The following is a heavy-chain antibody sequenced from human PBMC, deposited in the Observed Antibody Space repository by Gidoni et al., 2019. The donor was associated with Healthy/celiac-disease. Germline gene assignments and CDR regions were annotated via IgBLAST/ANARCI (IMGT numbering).Heavy chain of an antibody. V-gene: IGHV3-21*01. D-gene: IGHD1-26*01. CDR2: ISSSSSYI. J-gene: IGHJ4*02. Sequence: EVQLVESGGGLVKPGGSLRLSCAASGFTFSSYSRNWVRQAPGKGREWVSSISSSSSYIYYADSVKGRFTISRDNAKNSLYLQMNSLRAEDTAVYYCARARGGASNWYYFDYWGQGTLVTVSS. CDR3: ARARGGASNWYYFDY. CDR1: GFTFSSYS.